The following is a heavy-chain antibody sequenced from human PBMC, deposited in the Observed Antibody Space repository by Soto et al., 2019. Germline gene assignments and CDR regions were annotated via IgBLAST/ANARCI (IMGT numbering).Heavy chain of an antibody. V-gene: IGHV3-33*01. CDR3: ARELATEGGRSIDY. CDR1: GFTFSSYG. CDR2: IWYDGSNK. Sequence: QVQLVESGGGVVQPGRSLRLSCAASGFTFSSYGMHWVRQAPGKGLEWVAVIWYDGSNKYYADSVKGRFTISRDNSKNTLYLQMNSLSAEDTAVYYCARELATEGGRSIDYWGQGTLVTVSS. D-gene: IGHD3-16*01. J-gene: IGHJ4*02.